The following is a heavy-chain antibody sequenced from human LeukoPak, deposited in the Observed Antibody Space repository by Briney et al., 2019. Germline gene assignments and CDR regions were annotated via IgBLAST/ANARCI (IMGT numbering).Heavy chain of an antibody. J-gene: IGHJ4*02. CDR2: IYPGDSDT. D-gene: IGHD6-19*01. CDR1: GYSFTSYW. CDR3: ARQWYGSGWYVIYYFDY. Sequence: GESLKISCKGSGYSFTSYWIGWVRQMPGKGLEWMGIIYPGDSDTRYSPSFQGQVTISADKSISTAYLQWSSLKASDTAMYYCARQWYGSGWYVIYYFDYWGQGTLVTVSS. V-gene: IGHV5-51*01.